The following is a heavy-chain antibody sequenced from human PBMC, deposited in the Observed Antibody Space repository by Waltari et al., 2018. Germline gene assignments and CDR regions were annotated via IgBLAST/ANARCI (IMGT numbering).Heavy chain of an antibody. Sequence: EVQLVETGGGLIQPGGSLRLSCAASGFTVSSNYMSWARQAPGKGLEWVSVIYSGGRTYYADSVKGRFTISRDNSKNTLYLQMNSLRAEDTAVYYCARGGSPYYYYGMDVWGQGTTVTVSS. V-gene: IGHV3-53*02. J-gene: IGHJ6*02. CDR2: IYSGGRT. D-gene: IGHD3-10*01. CDR3: ARGGSPYYYYGMDV. CDR1: GFTVSSNY.